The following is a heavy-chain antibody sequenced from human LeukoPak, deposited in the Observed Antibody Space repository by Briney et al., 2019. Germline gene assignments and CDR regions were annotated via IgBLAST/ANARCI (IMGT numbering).Heavy chain of an antibody. CDR1: GFTFDDYA. Sequence: GGSLRLSCAASGFTFDDYAMHWVRQAPGKGLEWVSGISWNSGTKGYADSVKGRFTISRDNAQNSPFLHMNSLTAGDTAVYFCARIGGSSGAFYFDYWGQGTLVTVSS. D-gene: IGHD1-26*01. J-gene: IGHJ4*02. CDR3: ARIGGSSGAFYFDY. CDR2: ISWNSGTK. V-gene: IGHV3-9*01.